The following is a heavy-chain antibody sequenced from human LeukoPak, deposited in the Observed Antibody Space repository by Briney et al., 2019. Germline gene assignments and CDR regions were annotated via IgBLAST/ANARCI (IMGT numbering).Heavy chain of an antibody. J-gene: IGHJ4*02. CDR3: ARDPSSANDYGDY. Sequence: GASVKVSCKASGGTFSSYAISWVRQAPGQGLEWMGGIIPIFGTANYAQKFQGRVTMTRNTSISTAYMELSSLRSEDTAVYYCARDPSSANDYGDYWGQGTLVTVSS. V-gene: IGHV1-69*05. CDR1: GGTFSSYA. CDR2: IIPIFGTA.